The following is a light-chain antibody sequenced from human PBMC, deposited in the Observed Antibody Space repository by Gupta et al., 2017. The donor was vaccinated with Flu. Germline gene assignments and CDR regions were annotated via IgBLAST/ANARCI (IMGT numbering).Light chain of an antibody. CDR1: SSNIEKNY. CDR3: AAWDDSLSGRV. Sequence: QSVLTHLPSASGSPGQRVTISCSGSSSNIEKNYAYWFQQPPGTAPKLLIYRNNQRPSGVPDRFSASKSGTSASLAISGLRSEDEADYYCAAWDDSLSGRVFGGGTKLTVL. CDR2: RNN. J-gene: IGLJ3*02. V-gene: IGLV1-47*01.